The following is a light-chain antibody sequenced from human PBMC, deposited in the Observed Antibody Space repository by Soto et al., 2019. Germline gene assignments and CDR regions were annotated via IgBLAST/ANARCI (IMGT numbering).Light chain of an antibody. CDR1: QGISSY. CDR2: AAS. J-gene: IGKJ3*01. V-gene: IGKV1-9*01. CDR3: QQLNSYPLFT. Sequence: IQLTQSPSSLSASVGDRVTITCRASQGISSYLAWYQQKPGKAPKLLIYAASTLQSGVPSRFSGSGSGTYFTLTISSLQPEDFATYYCQQLNSYPLFTFGPGTKVDI.